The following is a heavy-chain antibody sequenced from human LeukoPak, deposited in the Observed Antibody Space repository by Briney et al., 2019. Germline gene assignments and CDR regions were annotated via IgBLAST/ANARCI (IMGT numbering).Heavy chain of an antibody. CDR2: IIPIFGTA. D-gene: IGHD3-22*01. CDR1: GGTFSSYA. CDR3: ARDNRSGCYYGPGPQQAFDI. V-gene: IGHV1-69*05. J-gene: IGHJ3*02. Sequence: SVKVSCKASGGTFSSYAISWVRQAPGQGLEWMGGIIPIFGTANYAQKFQGRVTITTDESTSTAYMELSSLRSEDTAVYYCARDNRSGCYYGPGPQQAFDIWGQGTMVTVSS.